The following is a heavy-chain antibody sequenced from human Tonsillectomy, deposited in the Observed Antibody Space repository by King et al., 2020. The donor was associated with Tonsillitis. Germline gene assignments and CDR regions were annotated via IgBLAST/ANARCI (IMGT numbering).Heavy chain of an antibody. Sequence: QLVQSGAEVKKPGESLKISCKGSGYSFTSYWIGWVRQLPGKGLEWMGVIHPTDSDTRYSPSFQGQVTISADKSISTAYLQWSSLKASDTAMYYCAGLDRDKYDSSGYKTSYFYGMDVWGQGTTVTVSS. J-gene: IGHJ6*02. V-gene: IGHV5-51*01. CDR3: AGLDRDKYDSSGYKTSYFYGMDV. D-gene: IGHD3-22*01. CDR2: IHPTDSDT. CDR1: GYSFTSYW.